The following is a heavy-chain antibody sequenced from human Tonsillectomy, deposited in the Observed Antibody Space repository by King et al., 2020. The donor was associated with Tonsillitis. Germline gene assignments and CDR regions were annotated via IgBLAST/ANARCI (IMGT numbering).Heavy chain of an antibody. Sequence: VQLVESGGGLVQPGGSLRLSCAASGFTFSSYSMNWVRQAPGRGLEWVSYISSRYSTIYYADSVKGRFTISRDNAKNSLYLQMNSLRAEDTAVYYCTREYYYHTSGYSDESENFDYWGQGTLVTVSS. CDR3: TREYYYHTSGYSDESENFDY. D-gene: IGHD3-22*01. V-gene: IGHV3-48*04. J-gene: IGHJ4*02. CDR1: GFTFSSYS. CDR2: ISSRYSTI.